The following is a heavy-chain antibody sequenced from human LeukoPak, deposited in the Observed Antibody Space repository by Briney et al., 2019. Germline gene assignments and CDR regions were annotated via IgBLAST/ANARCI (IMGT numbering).Heavy chain of an antibody. CDR2: IKQDGSEK. CDR1: GFTFSSYW. CDR3: AKYACGGDCPVDY. J-gene: IGHJ4*02. V-gene: IGHV3-7*01. Sequence: QTGGSLRLSCAASGFTFSSYWMSWVRQAPGKGLEWVANIKQDGSEKYYVDSVKGRFTISRDNAKNSLYLQMNSLRAEDTAVYYCAKYACGGDCPVDYWGQGTLVTVSS. D-gene: IGHD2-21*02.